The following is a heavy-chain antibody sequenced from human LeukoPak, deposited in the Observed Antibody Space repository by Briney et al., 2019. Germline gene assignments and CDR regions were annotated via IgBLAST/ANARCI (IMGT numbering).Heavy chain of an antibody. Sequence: SETLSLTCALSGYSISSGYYWGWIRQPPGKGLEWIGTIYHSGTTYYNPSLKSRVAISLDTSKNQFSLYLRSVTAADTAVYYCARFESTSGRGFDPWGQGTLVTLFS. J-gene: IGHJ5*02. CDR3: ARFESTSGRGFDP. CDR1: GYSISSGYY. CDR2: IYHSGTT. V-gene: IGHV4-38-2*01. D-gene: IGHD2-2*01.